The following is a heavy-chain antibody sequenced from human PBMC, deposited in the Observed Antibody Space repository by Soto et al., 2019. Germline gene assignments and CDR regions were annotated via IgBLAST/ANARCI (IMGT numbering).Heavy chain of an antibody. CDR1: GGPISSGGYY. Sequence: SETLSLTCTVSGGPISSGGYYWSWIRQHPGKGLEWIGYIYYSGSTYYNPSLKSRVTISVDTSKNQFSLKLSSVTAADTAVYYCAREKRGYSSSYTSWFGRWGQGTLVTV. J-gene: IGHJ5*02. V-gene: IGHV4-31*03. CDR3: AREKRGYSSSYTSWFGR. CDR2: IYYSGST. D-gene: IGHD6-6*01.